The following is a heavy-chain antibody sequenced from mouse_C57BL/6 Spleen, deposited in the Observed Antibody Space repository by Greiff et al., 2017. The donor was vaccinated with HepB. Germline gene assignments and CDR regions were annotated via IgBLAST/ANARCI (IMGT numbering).Heavy chain of an antibody. J-gene: IGHJ3*01. CDR1: GYTFTDYY. V-gene: IGHV1-26*01. D-gene: IGHD3-2*02. Sequence: EVQLQQSGPELVKPGASVKISCKASGYTFTDYYMNWVKQSHGKSLEWIGDINPNNGGTSYNQKFKGKATLTVDKSSSTAYMELRSLTSEDSAVYYCARESSGHGGFAYWGQGTLVTVSA. CDR3: ARESSGHGGFAY. CDR2: INPNNGGT.